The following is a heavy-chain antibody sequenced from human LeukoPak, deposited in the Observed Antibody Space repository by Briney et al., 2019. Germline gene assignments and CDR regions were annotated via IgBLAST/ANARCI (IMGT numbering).Heavy chain of an antibody. J-gene: IGHJ4*02. Sequence: SETLSLTCTVSGGSISSYYWSWIRQPAGKGLEWIGRIYTSGSTNYNPSLKSRVTMSVDTSKNQFSLKLSSVTAADTAVYYCAREHDYYDSSGFDYWGQGTLVTVSS. CDR3: AREHDYYDSSGFDY. V-gene: IGHV4-4*07. D-gene: IGHD3-22*01. CDR2: IYTSGST. CDR1: GGSISSYY.